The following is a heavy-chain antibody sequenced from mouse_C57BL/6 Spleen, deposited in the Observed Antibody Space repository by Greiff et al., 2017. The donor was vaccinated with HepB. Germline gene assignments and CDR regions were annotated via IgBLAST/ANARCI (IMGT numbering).Heavy chain of an antibody. D-gene: IGHD1-1*01. CDR1: GFTFSSYG. CDR3: ARHYGSSYPHWYFDV. CDR2: ISSGGSYT. Sequence: DVMLVESGGDLVKPGGSLKLSCAASGFTFSSYGMSWVRQTPDKRLEWVATISSGGSYTYYPDSVKGRFTISRDNAKNTLYLQMSSLKSEDTAMYYCARHYGSSYPHWYFDVWGTGTTVTVSS. J-gene: IGHJ1*03. V-gene: IGHV5-6*02.